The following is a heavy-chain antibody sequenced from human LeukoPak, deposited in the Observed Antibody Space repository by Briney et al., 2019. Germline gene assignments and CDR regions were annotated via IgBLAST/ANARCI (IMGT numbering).Heavy chain of an antibody. D-gene: IGHD3-3*01. J-gene: IGHJ4*02. V-gene: IGHV3-30-3*01. CDR1: GFTFSSYA. CDR3: ARDLVTIFGVAGFDY. Sequence: GGSLRLSCAASGFTFSSYAMHWVRQAPGKGLEWVAVISYDGSNKYYADSVKGRFTISRDNSKNTLYLQMNSLRAEDTAVYYCARDLVTIFGVAGFDYWSQGTLVTVSS. CDR2: ISYDGSNK.